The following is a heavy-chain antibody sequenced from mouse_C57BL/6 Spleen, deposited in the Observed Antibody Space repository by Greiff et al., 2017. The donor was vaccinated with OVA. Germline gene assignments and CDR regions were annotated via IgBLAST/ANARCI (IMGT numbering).Heavy chain of an antibody. Sequence: QVQLRQPGAELVKPGASVMMSCKASGYTFTSYWITWVKQRPGQGLEWIGDIYPGSGSTNYNEKFKSKATLTVDTSSSTAYMQLSSLTSEDSAVYYCARSEGSNFDYWGQGTTLTVSS. J-gene: IGHJ2*01. CDR3: ARSEGSNFDY. CDR2: IYPGSGST. D-gene: IGHD5-1*01. CDR1: GYTFTSYW. V-gene: IGHV1-55*01.